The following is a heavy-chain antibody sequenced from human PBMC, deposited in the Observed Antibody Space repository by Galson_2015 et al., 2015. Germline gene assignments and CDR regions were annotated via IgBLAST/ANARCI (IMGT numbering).Heavy chain of an antibody. CDR3: TRSANNGPRENWFDP. CDR2: IYPGDSDT. J-gene: IGHJ5*02. Sequence: QSGAEVKKPGESLKISCKGSGYSFSHYWIAWVRQVPGKGLEWMGIIYPGDSDTTYGPSFQGQVTISADKSISTAYLQWSSLKASDTALYFCTRSANNGPRENWFDPWGQGTLVTVSS. V-gene: IGHV5-51*01. CDR1: GYSFSHYW. D-gene: IGHD2-8*01.